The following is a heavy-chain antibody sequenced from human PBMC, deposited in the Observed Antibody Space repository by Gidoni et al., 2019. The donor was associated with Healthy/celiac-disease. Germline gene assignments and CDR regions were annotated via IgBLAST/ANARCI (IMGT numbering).Heavy chain of an antibody. V-gene: IGHV3-64D*06. CDR2: SSSNGGST. Sequence: EVQLVESGGGLVQPGGSLRLSCSASGFTFSSYAMHWVRQAPGKGLEYVSASSSNGGSTYYADSVKGRFTISRDNSKNTLYLQMSSLRAEDTAVYYCVKEGADIAARIPLYAFDIWGQGTMVTVSS. CDR3: VKEGADIAARIPLYAFDI. CDR1: GFTFSSYA. D-gene: IGHD6-6*01. J-gene: IGHJ3*02.